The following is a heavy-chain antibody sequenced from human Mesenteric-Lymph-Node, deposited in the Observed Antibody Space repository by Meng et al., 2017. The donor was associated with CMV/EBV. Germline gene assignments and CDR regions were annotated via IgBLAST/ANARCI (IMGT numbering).Heavy chain of an antibody. D-gene: IGHD3-3*01. CDR1: GFTFSSYS. CDR2: ISSSSSYI. Sequence: GESLKISCAASGFTFSSYSMNWVRQAPGKGLEWVSSISSSSSYIYYADSVKGRFTISRDNAKNSLYLQMNSLRAEDTAVYYCARDTPPPRTYYDFWSGYDYYYYGMDVWGQGTTVTVSS. CDR3: ARDTPPPRTYYDFWSGYDYYYYGMDV. J-gene: IGHJ6*02. V-gene: IGHV3-21*01.